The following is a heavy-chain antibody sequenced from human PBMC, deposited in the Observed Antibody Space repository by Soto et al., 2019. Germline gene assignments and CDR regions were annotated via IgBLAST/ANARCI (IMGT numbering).Heavy chain of an antibody. D-gene: IGHD6-13*01. J-gene: IGHJ6*02. CDR1: GCTFSSYA. CDR3: ARDRYSSLPCLYYGMDV. Sequence: SVKVSCKASGCTFSSYAISWVRQAPGQGLEWMGGIIPIFGTANYAQKFQGRVTITADASTSTAYMELSSLRSEDTAVYYCARDRYSSLPCLYYGMDVWGRGTTVTVSS. V-gene: IGHV1-69*13. CDR2: IIPIFGTA.